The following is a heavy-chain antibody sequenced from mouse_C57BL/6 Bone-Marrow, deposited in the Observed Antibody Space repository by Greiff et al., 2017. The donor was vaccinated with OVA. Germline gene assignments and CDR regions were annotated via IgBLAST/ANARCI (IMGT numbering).Heavy chain of an antibody. Sequence: VQGVESGAELARPGASVKLSCKASGYTFTSYGISWVKQRTGQGLAWIGEIYPRSGNTYYNEKFKGKATLTADKSSSTAYMELRSLTSEDSAVYFCAAYYYGSSWRFAYWGQGTLVTVSA. V-gene: IGHV1-81*01. D-gene: IGHD1-1*01. CDR1: GYTFTSYG. CDR2: IYPRSGNT. CDR3: AAYYYGSSWRFAY. J-gene: IGHJ3*01.